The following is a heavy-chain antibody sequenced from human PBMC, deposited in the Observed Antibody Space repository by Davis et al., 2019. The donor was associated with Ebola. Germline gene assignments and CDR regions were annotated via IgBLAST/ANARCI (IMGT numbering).Heavy chain of an antibody. Sequence: SETLSLTCTVSGGSVSSATYYWSWIRQPPGKGLEWIGNIYYGGTTNYNPSLKSRVTISGDTSKNQFSLNVNSVTAADTAMYYCARGKYQLLVGALVGADYMDVWGKGTTVTVSS. CDR2: IYYGGTT. D-gene: IGHD2-2*01. J-gene: IGHJ6*03. V-gene: IGHV4-61*01. CDR3: ARGKYQLLVGALVGADYMDV. CDR1: GGSVSSATYY.